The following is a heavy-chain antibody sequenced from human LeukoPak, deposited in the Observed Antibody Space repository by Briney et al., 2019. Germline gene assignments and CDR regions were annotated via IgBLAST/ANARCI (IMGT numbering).Heavy chain of an antibody. D-gene: IGHD3-10*01. CDR2: INHSGGP. Sequence: SETLSLTCAVYGGSFRGYSWNWIRHPPVEGLEWIGEINHSGGPNYNPSLKSRVTITVDTSKKEFSLKLSSVTAADTALYYCARGVDYYGVWGQGTLVAVPS. J-gene: IGHJ4*02. V-gene: IGHV4-34*01. CDR3: ARGVDYYGV. CDR1: GGSFRGYS.